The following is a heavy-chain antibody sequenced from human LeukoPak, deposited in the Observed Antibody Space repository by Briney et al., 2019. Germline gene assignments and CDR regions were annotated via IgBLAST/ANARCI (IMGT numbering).Heavy chain of an antibody. CDR1: GFAVSSNY. Sequence: GGSLRLSCAASGFAVSSNYMSWVRQAPGKGLEWVSIVYSDGRTFYTDSVKGRFTVSRDSSKNTLHLEMNSLRVEDTAIYYCARDNRVITIFGVVTRWWFDPWGQESLVTVSS. D-gene: IGHD3-3*01. J-gene: IGHJ5*02. V-gene: IGHV3-53*01. CDR2: VYSDGRT. CDR3: ARDNRVITIFGVVTRWWFDP.